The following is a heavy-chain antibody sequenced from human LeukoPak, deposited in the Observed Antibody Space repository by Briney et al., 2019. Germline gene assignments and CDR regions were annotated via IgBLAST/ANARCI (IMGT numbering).Heavy chain of an antibody. J-gene: IGHJ4*02. CDR1: GFTFSSYA. D-gene: IGHD5-18*01. V-gene: IGHV3-23*01. CDR3: AKGLRGYSYGYADY. CDR2: ISGSGGST. Sequence: GGSLRLPCAASGFTFSSYAMSWVRQAPGKGLEWVSAISGSGGSTYYADSVKGRFTISRDNSKNTLYLQMNSLRAEDTAVYYCAKGLRGYSYGYADYWGQGTLVTVSS.